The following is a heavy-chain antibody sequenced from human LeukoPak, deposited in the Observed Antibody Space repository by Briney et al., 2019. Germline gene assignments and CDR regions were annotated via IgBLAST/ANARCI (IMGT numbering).Heavy chain of an antibody. CDR1: GGTFSNYA. CDR3: ARNDRDFDWLSNRYWYFDL. J-gene: IGHJ2*01. Sequence: GASVKVSCKASGGTFSNYAISWVRQAPGQGLEWMGGIIPIFGTANYAQKFQGRVTITADESTSTAYMELSSLRSEDTAVYYCARNDRDFDWLSNRYWYFDLWGRGTLVTVSS. CDR2: IIPIFGTA. D-gene: IGHD3-9*01. V-gene: IGHV1-69*13.